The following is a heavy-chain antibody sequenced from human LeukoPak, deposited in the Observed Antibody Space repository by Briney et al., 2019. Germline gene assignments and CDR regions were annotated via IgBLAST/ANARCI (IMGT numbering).Heavy chain of an antibody. J-gene: IGHJ4*02. CDR2: IKQDGSEE. Sequence: LSCAVSGFSFSSYWMGWVRQAPGKGLEGVAHIKQDGSEEYYVDSVKGRFTISRDNAKNSLYLQMSRLRAEDTAVYYCARDRSPGSFWGQGTLVTVSS. V-gene: IGHV3-7*03. CDR3: ARDRSPGSF. CDR1: GFSFSSYW. D-gene: IGHD1-26*01.